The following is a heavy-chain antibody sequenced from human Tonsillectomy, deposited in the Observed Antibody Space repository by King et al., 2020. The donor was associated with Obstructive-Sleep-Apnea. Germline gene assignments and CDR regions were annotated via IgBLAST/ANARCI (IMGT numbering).Heavy chain of an antibody. CDR3: ARLRGLYQVATYYYHAMDV. V-gene: IGHV4-59*01. CDR1: GDSISSYY. Sequence: VQLQESGPGLVKPSETLSLSCTVSGDSISSYYWSWLRQPPGKGLAWIGYIHYSGRSNYSPSLKSRVTISVDTSKNQFSLKLSSVTAADTAVYYCARLRGLYQVATYYYHAMDVWGQGTAVTVSS. D-gene: IGHD2-2*01. J-gene: IGHJ6*02. CDR2: IHYSGRS.